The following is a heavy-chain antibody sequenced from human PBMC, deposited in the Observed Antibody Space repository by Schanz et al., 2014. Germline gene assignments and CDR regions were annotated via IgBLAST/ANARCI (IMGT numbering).Heavy chain of an antibody. CDR2: TSTDGTKT. D-gene: IGHD4-17*01. J-gene: IGHJ4*02. CDR1: GFTFRGHA. Sequence: QVQLVESGGGVVQPGTSLRLSCAASGFTFRGHAMHWVRQAPGQGLEKVAVTSTDGTKTYYAASVRGRFTISRDNSKNTLFLQMDSLRGDDAALYYCVAAQSDYGEFELDYWGQGTLVSVSS. CDR3: VAAQSDYGEFELDY. V-gene: IGHV3-30*14.